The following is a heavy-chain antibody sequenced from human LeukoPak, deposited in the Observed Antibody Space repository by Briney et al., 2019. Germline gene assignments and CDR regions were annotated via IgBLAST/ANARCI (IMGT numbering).Heavy chain of an antibody. J-gene: IGHJ3*02. D-gene: IGHD1-26*01. CDR2: ISSSGSTT. V-gene: IGHV3-11*01. CDR1: GFTFSDYY. CDR3: ARGEWELPAFDI. Sequence: PGGSLRLSCAASGFTFSDYYMSWIRQAPGKGLEWVSYISSSGSTTYYADSLKGRFTLSTDTAKNTLYLQMNSLRDEDTALYYSARGEWELPAFDIWGQGTMVTVSS.